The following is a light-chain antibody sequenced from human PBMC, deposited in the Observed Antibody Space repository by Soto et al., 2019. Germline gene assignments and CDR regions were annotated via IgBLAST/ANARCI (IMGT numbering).Light chain of an antibody. CDR2: VAT. CDR3: QQRRNWPIT. V-gene: IGKV3-11*01. J-gene: IGKJ5*01. CDR1: QGVSRH. Sequence: EIVLTQYPGTLSLSPGERATLSCRASQGVSRHLAWYQQKPGQAPRLLIYVATTRATGIPARFSGSGSGTDFTLTISSLEPEDFAVYYCQQRRNWPITFGQGTRLEIK.